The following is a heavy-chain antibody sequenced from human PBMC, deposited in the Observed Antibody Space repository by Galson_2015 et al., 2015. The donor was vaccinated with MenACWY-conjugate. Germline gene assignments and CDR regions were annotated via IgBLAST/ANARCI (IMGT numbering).Heavy chain of an antibody. V-gene: IGHV3-7*03. CDR1: GFTFSDYW. Sequence: SLRLSCAASGFTFSDYWMSWVRQAPGKGLEWVANIKLDGSQKYYVDSVKGRFTISRDNAKNSLYLQMTSLGAEDTVVYYCARRNSFDIWGQGTMVTVSS. J-gene: IGHJ3*02. CDR2: IKLDGSQK. CDR3: ARRNSFDI.